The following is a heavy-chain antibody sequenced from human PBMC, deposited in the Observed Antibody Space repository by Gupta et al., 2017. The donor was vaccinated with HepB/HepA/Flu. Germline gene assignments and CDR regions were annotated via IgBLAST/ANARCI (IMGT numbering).Heavy chain of an antibody. V-gene: IGHV3-30*18. J-gene: IGHJ6*02. CDR1: GFTFSSYG. CDR3: AKLSDYGDYYYGMDV. D-gene: IGHD4-17*01. Sequence: QVQLVESGGGVVQHGRSLRLSCAASGFTFSSYGMHWVRQAPGKGLEWVAVISYDGSNKYYADSVKGRFTISRDNSKNTLYLQMNSLRAEDTAVYYCAKLSDYGDYYYGMDVWGQGTTVTVSS. CDR2: ISYDGSNK.